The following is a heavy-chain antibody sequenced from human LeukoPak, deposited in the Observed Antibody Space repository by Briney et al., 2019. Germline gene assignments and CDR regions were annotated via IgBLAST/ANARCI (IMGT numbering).Heavy chain of an antibody. CDR2: IYYSGST. V-gene: IGHV4-31*03. Sequence: MSSRTLSLTCTVSGGSISSGGYYWSWIRQHPGKGLEWIGYIYYSGSTYYNPSLKSRVTISVDTSKNQFSLKLSSVTAADTAVYYCARRWVYDKRAFDAWGQGTMVTVSS. D-gene: IGHD3-16*01. J-gene: IGHJ3*01. CDR1: GGSISSGGYY. CDR3: ARRWVYDKRAFDA.